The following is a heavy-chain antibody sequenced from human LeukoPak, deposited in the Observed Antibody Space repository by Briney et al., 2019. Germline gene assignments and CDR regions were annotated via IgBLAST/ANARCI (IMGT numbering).Heavy chain of an antibody. D-gene: IGHD6-19*01. V-gene: IGHV4-59*08. CDR2: ISDSGST. Sequence: SETLSLTCTVSGGSISSYYWTWTRQPPGKGLEWIGYISDSGSTNYNPSLRSRVTVSVHTSKNQLSLKLSSVTAADTAVYYCARQWLVSPLFDYWGQGTLVTVSS. CDR1: GGSISSYY. CDR3: ARQWLVSPLFDY. J-gene: IGHJ4*02.